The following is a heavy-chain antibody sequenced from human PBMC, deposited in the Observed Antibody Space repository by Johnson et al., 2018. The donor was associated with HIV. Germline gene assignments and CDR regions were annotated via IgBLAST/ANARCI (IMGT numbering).Heavy chain of an antibody. Sequence: QVQLVESGGGLVQPGRSLRLSCTASGFTFSSYDMHWVRQAPGKGLEWVAIIRYYGSNRYYADSVKGRSTISRDNSKNTLYLTMNSLRPEDTAVYYWAKSGSYYDSSAYNDAFDIWGQGTMVTVSS. V-gene: IGHV3-30*02. CDR3: AKSGSYYDSSAYNDAFDI. CDR2: IRYYGSNR. CDR1: GFTFSSYD. D-gene: IGHD3-22*01. J-gene: IGHJ3*02.